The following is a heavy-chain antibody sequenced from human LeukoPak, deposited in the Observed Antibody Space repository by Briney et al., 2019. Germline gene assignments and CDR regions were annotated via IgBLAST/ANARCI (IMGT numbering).Heavy chain of an antibody. CDR2: IYTSGST. CDR1: GGSISSGSYY. J-gene: IGHJ5*02. CDR3: ARERGWFDP. V-gene: IGHV4-61*02. Sequence: SKTLSVTCTVTGGSISSGSYYWSWIRHPAGKGLEWLVRIYTSGSTNYNPSLKSRVTISVDTSKNQFSLKLSSVAAADTAVYYCARERGWFDPWGQGTLVTVSS.